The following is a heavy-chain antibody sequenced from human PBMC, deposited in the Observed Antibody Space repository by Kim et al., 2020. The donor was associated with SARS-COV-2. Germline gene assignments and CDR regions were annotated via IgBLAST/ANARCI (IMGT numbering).Heavy chain of an antibody. V-gene: IGHV1-18*01. CDR1: GYTFTSYG. CDR3: ARGQITIFGVVILRFDY. Sequence: ASVKVSCKASGYTFTSYGISWVRQAPGQGLEWMGWISAYNGNTNYAQKLQGRVTMTTDTSTSTAYMELRSPRSDDTAVYYCARGQITIFGVVILRFDYWGQGTLVTVSS. CDR2: ISAYNGNT. D-gene: IGHD3-3*01. J-gene: IGHJ4*02.